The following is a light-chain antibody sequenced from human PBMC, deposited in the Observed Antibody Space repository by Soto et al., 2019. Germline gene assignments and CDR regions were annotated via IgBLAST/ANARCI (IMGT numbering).Light chain of an antibody. V-gene: IGKV3-11*01. CDR2: DAS. CDR3: QPRSNWPLT. J-gene: IGKJ1*01. Sequence: EIVLTQSPATLSLSPGERAPLSSRASQSVVRYFALYQQKPGQAPSLLIYDASKRATGIPARFSGSWSGTDFTLTISSLEPEDFAVYYCQPRSNWPLTFGQGTKVEIK. CDR1: QSVVRY.